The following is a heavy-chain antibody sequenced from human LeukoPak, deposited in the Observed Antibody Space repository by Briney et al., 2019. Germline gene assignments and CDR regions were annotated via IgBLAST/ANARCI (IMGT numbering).Heavy chain of an antibody. CDR3: ARSRAIGSGWPGNY. Sequence: GASVKVSCKASGYTFTGYYKHWVRQAPGQRLEWMGWINAGNGNTKYSQKFQGRVTITRDTSASTAYMELSSLRSEDTAVYYCARSRAIGSGWPGNYWGQGTLVTVSS. CDR2: INAGNGNT. CDR1: GYTFTGYY. V-gene: IGHV1-3*01. D-gene: IGHD6-19*01. J-gene: IGHJ4*02.